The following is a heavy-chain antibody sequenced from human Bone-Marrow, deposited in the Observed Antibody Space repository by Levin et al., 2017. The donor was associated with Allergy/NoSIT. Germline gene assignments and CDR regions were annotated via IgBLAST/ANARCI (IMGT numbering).Heavy chain of an antibody. J-gene: IGHJ6*02. D-gene: IGHD3-3*01. CDR3: AREKGEYSFGFYYSNYGMDV. CDR1: GSTFTDYY. CDR2: IKPDSGDT. V-gene: IGHV1-2*02. Sequence: GGSLRLSCKASGSTFTDYYVNWVRQAPGQGLEWMGWIKPDSGDTKYAQKFQDRVTLTRDTSINTIYMELSSLRSDDTAVYYCAREKGEYSFGFYYSNYGMDVWGQGTTVTVSS.